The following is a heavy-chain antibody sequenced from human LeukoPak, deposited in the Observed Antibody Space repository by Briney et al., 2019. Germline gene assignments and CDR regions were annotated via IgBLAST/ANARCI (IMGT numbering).Heavy chain of an antibody. CDR1: GFTFSNYA. J-gene: IGHJ4*02. D-gene: IGHD3-22*01. V-gene: IGHV3-23*01. CDR3: AKDKDPYYYDSSGLPPYCFDY. Sequence: GGSLRLSCAASGFTFSNYAMSWVRQAPGKGLEWVSTISGSGGSTYYADSVMGRFTISRDNSKNTLYLQMNSLRAEDTAVYHCAKDKDPYYYDSSGLPPYCFDYWGQGSLVTVSS. CDR2: ISGSGGST.